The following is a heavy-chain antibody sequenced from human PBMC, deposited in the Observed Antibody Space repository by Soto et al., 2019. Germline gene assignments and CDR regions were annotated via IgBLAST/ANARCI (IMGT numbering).Heavy chain of an antibody. D-gene: IGHD3-10*01. CDR2: TSRSDGST. V-gene: IGHV3-23*01. CDR3: XXICGTCDYGMDV. Sequence: EVQLLESGGGLVQPGGSLRLSCTASTFNFGDYAMSWVRQAPGKGLEWLATTSRSDGSTYYAESLEGRFSISKDNSKXXXXLXXXXXXXXXXAIYYCXXICGTCDYGMDVWGQGTTVTVSS. J-gene: IGHJ6*02. CDR1: TFNFGDYA.